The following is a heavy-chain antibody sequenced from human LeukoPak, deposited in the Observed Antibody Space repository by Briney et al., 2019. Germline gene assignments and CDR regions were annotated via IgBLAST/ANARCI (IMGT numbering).Heavy chain of an antibody. CDR3: AKVTSVGAFAI. D-gene: IGHD1-26*01. Sequence: GGSLRLSCAASGFTFSSYAMSWVRQAPGKGLEWVAVISWNSGSIEYADSVKGRFTISRDNAKNSLYLQMNGLRAEDTAFYYGAKVTSVGAFAIWGQATMVTVSS. V-gene: IGHV3-9*01. J-gene: IGHJ3*02. CDR1: GFTFSSYA. CDR2: ISWNSGSI.